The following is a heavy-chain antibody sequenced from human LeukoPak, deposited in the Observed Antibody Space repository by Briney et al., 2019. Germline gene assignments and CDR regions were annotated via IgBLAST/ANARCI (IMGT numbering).Heavy chain of an antibody. CDR1: GFTFSSFA. V-gene: IGHV3-23*01. CDR2: ISGSGGST. J-gene: IGHJ3*02. Sequence: PGGSLRLSCAASGFTFSSFAMSWVRQAPGKGLEWVSAISGSGGSTYYADSVKGRFTISRDNSKNTLYLQMNSLRAEDTAVYYCARGPDCTNGVCYRDAFDIWGQGTMVTVSS. CDR3: ARGPDCTNGVCYRDAFDI. D-gene: IGHD2-8*01.